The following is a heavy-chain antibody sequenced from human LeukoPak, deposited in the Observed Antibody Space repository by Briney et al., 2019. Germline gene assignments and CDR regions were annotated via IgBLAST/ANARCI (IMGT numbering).Heavy chain of an antibody. Sequence: SVKVSCKASGYTFTSYGISWVRQAPGQGLEWMGGIIPIFGTANYAQKFQGRVTITTDESTSTAYMELSSLRSEDTAVYYCARAIFGVVTRYYYYYYMDVWGKGTTVTVSS. D-gene: IGHD3-3*01. J-gene: IGHJ6*03. V-gene: IGHV1-69*05. CDR3: ARAIFGVVTRYYYYYYMDV. CDR2: IIPIFGTA. CDR1: GYTFTSYG.